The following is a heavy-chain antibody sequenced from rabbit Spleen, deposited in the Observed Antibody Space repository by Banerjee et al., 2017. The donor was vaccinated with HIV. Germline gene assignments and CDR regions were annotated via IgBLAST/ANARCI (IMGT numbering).Heavy chain of an antibody. CDR2: AYAGSSGST. V-gene: IGHV1S40*01. Sequence: QSVEESGGGLVKPGASLTLTCKASGLSFNSGYDMYWVRQAPGKGLEWVACAYAGSSGSTYSATWAKGRFTISKSSSTTVTLQMTGLTAADTATYFCARDAGTSFSTYGMDLWGPGTLVTVS. CDR1: GLSFNSGYD. D-gene: IGHD8-1*01. J-gene: IGHJ6*01. CDR3: ARDAGTSFSTYGMDL.